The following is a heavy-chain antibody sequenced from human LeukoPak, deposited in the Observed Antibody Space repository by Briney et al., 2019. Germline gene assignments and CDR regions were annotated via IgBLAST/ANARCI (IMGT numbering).Heavy chain of an antibody. CDR3: ARGEVSFDY. CDR1: GGSFSGYY. Sequence: SETLSLTCAVYGGSFSGYYWSWIRQPPGKGLEWIGEINHSGSTNYNPSLKSRVTISVDTSKNQFSLKLSSVTAADTAVYYCARGEVSFDYWGQGTLVTVSS. CDR2: INHSGST. J-gene: IGHJ4*02. V-gene: IGHV4-34*01.